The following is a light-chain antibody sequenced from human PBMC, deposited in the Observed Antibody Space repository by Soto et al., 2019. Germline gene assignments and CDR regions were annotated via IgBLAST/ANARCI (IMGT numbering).Light chain of an antibody. CDR2: DAS. V-gene: IGKV3D-15*01. CDR1: QSVSSY. Sequence: EIVMTQSPATLSVSLGERATLSCRASQSVSSYLSWYQQKPGQAPRVLIYDASTRATGIPARFSGSGSGTEFTLTISSLQSEDFAVYYCQQYKNWPPLTFGGGTKVEIK. J-gene: IGKJ4*01. CDR3: QQYKNWPPLT.